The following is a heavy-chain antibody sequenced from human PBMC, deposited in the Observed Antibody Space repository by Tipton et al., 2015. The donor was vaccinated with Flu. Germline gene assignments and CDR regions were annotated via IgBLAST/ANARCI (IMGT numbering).Heavy chain of an antibody. Sequence: TLSLTCAVYAGSLSGHHWSWIRQPPGKGPEWIGEINHSGSTNYNPSLKSRVTMSVDTFKNQFSLRLSSVTAADTAMYYCARGDYGDYDHEADGFDIWGQGTLVTVSA. CDR3: ARGDYGDYDHEADGFDI. D-gene: IGHD4-17*01. J-gene: IGHJ3*02. V-gene: IGHV4-34*01. CDR1: AGSLSGHH. CDR2: INHSGST.